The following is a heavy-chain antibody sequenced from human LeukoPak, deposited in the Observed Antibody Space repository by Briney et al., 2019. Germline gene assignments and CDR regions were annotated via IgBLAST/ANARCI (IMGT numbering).Heavy chain of an antibody. CDR3: AKEVDHYYYYGMDV. D-gene: IGHD3-9*01. V-gene: IGHV3-23*01. CDR1: GSTFSSNY. CDR2: ISGSGGST. J-gene: IGHJ6*02. Sequence: GGSLRLSCAASGSTFSSNYMSWVRQAPGKGLEWVSAISGSGGSTYYADSVKGRFTISRDNSKNTLYLQMNSLRAEDTAVYYCAKEVDHYYYYGMDVWGQGTTVTVS.